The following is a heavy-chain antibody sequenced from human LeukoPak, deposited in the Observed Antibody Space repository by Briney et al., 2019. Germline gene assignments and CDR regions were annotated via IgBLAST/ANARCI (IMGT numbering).Heavy chain of an antibody. CDR1: GFTFSSYS. CDR2: ISTSSSYI. Sequence: GGSLRLSCAASGFTFSSYSMNWVRQAPGKGLEWVSSISTSSSYIYYADSVKGRFTISRDNAKNSLYLQMNSLRAEDTAVYYCARGLWFGELGYDYWGQGTLVTVSS. D-gene: IGHD3-10*01. CDR3: ARGLWFGELGYDY. J-gene: IGHJ4*02. V-gene: IGHV3-21*01.